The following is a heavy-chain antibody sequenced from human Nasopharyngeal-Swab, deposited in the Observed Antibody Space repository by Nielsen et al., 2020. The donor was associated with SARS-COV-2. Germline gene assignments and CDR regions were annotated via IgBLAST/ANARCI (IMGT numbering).Heavy chain of an antibody. CDR2: IYYSGST. CDR3: ARGEGP. J-gene: IGHJ5*02. V-gene: IGHV4-59*01. CDR1: GGSISSYY. Sequence: GSLRLSCTVSGGSISSYYWSWIRQPPGKGLEWIGYIYYSGSTNYNPSLKSRVTISVDTSKNQFSLKLSSVTAADTALYYCARGEGPWGQGTLVTVSS.